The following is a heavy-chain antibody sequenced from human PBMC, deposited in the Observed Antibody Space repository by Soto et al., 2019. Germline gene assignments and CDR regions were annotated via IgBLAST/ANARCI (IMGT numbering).Heavy chain of an antibody. D-gene: IGHD1-26*01. V-gene: IGHV1-46*01. Sequence: QEQLVQSGAEVKKPGASVKVSCKASGYTFTNYYLHWVRQAPGQGLEWMGRINPSGVGTIYAQKFQGRVTMTKDTSTSTVYMELSSLRSEDSAVYYCARDWGSRSGWFDPWGQGTLVTVSS. CDR2: INPSGVGT. CDR1: GYTFTNYY. CDR3: ARDWGSRSGWFDP. J-gene: IGHJ5*02.